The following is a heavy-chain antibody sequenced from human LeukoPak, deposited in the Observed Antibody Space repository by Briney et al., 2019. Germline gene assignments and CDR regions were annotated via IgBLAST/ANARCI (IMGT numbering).Heavy chain of an antibody. J-gene: IGHJ3*02. CDR1: GYTLTSYG. V-gene: IGHV1-18*01. D-gene: IGHD2-15*01. CDR2: ISAYNGNT. CDR3: ARDPSYCSGGSCYFGAFDI. Sequence: ASVKVSCKASGYTLTSYGISWVRQAPGQGLEWMVWISAYNGNTNYAQKLHGRVTMTTDTSTSTAYVELRSLRSDDTAVYYCARDPSYCSGGSCYFGAFDIWGQGTMVTVSS.